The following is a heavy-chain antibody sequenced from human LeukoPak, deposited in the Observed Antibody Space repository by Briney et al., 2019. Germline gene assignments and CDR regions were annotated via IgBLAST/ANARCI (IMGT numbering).Heavy chain of an antibody. Sequence: ASVKVSCKASEYSFSTYSFHWVRQAPGQGLEWMGITNPSGGSPNYAQKFQGRVTMTRDTPTSTVFMELSSLRSDDTAVYYCARGGCDGACSFDHWGQGTLVTVSS. V-gene: IGHV1-46*01. J-gene: IGHJ4*02. CDR3: ARGGCDGACSFDH. CDR2: TNPSGGSP. D-gene: IGHD2-21*02. CDR1: EYSFSTYS.